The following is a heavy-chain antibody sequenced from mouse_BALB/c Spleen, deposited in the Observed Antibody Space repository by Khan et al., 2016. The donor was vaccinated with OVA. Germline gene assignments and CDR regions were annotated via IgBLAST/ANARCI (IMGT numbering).Heavy chain of an antibody. V-gene: IGHV5-4*02. CDR2: ISDGGSYT. Sequence: EVELVESGGGLVKPGGSLKLSCAASGFTFSDYYMYWVRQTPEKRLEWLATISDGGSYTYYPTRVKGRFTISRDDAQNNLYLQMSSLKSEDTAMYCCARGYYGDPFAYWGQGTLVTISA. J-gene: IGHJ3*01. CDR3: ARGYYGDPFAY. D-gene: IGHD2-13*01. CDR1: GFTFSDYY.